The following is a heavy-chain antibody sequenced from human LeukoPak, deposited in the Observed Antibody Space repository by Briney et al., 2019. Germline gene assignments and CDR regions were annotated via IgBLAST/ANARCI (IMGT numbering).Heavy chain of an antibody. D-gene: IGHD3-10*01. Sequence: PGGSLRLSCAASGFTFSGSAMHWVRQASGKGLEWVGRIRSKANSYATAYAASVKGRFTISRDDSKNTAYLQMNSLKTEDTAVYYCTSLQDLTYYYGSGSYYNGGFDYWGQGTLVTVSS. CDR2: IRSKANSYAT. CDR3: TSLQDLTYYYGSGSYYNGGFDY. V-gene: IGHV3-73*01. J-gene: IGHJ4*02. CDR1: GFTFSGSA.